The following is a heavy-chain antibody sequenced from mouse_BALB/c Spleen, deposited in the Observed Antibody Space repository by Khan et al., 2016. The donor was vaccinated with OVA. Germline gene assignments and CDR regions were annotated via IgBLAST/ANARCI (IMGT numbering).Heavy chain of an antibody. CDR2: INTYTGEP. CDR3: ARVGYSGTMDF. V-gene: IGHV9-3-1*01. D-gene: IGHD2-14*01. J-gene: IGHJ4*01. CDR1: GFTFTNYG. Sequence: VQLVESGPELKKPGESVQISCKASGFTFTNYGMNWVRQAPGKGLKWMGWINTYTGEPTFTDDFKGRFAFSLETSASTAYLQINSLKNEDTAKYFCARVGYSGTMDFWGQGTSVTVSS.